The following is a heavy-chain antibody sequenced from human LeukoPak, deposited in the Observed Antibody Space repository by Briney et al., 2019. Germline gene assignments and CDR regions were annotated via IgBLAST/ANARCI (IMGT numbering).Heavy chain of an antibody. CDR2: IKSKTDGGTT. D-gene: IGHD4-17*01. V-gene: IGHV3-15*01. Sequence: PGGSLRLSCAASGFTFSNAWMSWVRQAPGKGLEWVGRIKSKTDGGTTDYAAPVKGRFTISRDDSKNTLYLQMNSLRAEDTAVYYCARDSPTVTTGGYFDYWGQGTLVTVSS. CDR3: ARDSPTVTTGGYFDY. J-gene: IGHJ4*02. CDR1: GFTFSNAW.